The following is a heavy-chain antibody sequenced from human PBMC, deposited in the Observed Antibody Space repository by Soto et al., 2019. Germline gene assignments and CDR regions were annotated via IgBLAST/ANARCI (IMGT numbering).Heavy chain of an antibody. CDR1: GGSISSGGYS. Sequence: KASETLSLTCAVSGGSISSGGYSWSWIRQPPGKGLEWIGYIYHSGSTYYNPSLKSRVTISVDRSKNQFSLKLSSVTAADTAVYYCARAPIVAGAFDIWGQGTMVTVSS. CDR2: IYHSGST. D-gene: IGHD2-15*01. CDR3: ARAPIVAGAFDI. V-gene: IGHV4-30-2*01. J-gene: IGHJ3*02.